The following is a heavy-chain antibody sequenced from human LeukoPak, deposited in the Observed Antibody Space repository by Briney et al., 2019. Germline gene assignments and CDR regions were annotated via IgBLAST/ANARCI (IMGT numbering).Heavy chain of an antibody. CDR2: IYWDDDK. D-gene: IGHD3-16*02. CDR3: AHRPKRLGELSDYFDY. Sequence: ESGPTLMNPTQTLTLTCTFSGVSLSPSGVGVGWIRQPPGKALEWLALIYWDDDKRYSPSLKSRLTIIKDTSKNQVVLTKTNMDPVDTDTYYFAHRPKRLGELSDYFDYWGQGTLVTVSS. V-gene: IGHV2-5*02. J-gene: IGHJ4*02. CDR1: GVSLSPSGVG.